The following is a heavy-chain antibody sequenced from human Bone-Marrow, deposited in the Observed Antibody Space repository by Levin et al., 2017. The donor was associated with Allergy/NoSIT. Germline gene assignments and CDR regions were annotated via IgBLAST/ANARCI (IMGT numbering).Heavy chain of an antibody. J-gene: IGHJ4*02. V-gene: IGHV3-7*01. CDR2: IKGDGSSK. Sequence: LSLTCAASGFTFSSYWMTWVRQAPGKGLEWVANIKGDGSSKYYVDSVKGRFIISRDNAKTSLYLQMNTLRVDDTAVYYCARWDLYSSTWYYLDSWGQGTLVAVSS. CDR3: ARWDLYSSTWYYLDS. CDR1: GFTFSSYW. D-gene: IGHD6-6*01.